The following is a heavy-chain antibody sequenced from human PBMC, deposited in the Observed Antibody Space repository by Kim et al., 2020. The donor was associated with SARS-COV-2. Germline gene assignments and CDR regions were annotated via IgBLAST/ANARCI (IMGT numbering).Heavy chain of an antibody. J-gene: IGHJ6*03. V-gene: IGHV4-59*01. Sequence: SETLSLTCTVSGGSISSYYWSWIRQPPGKGLEWIGYIYYSGSTNYNPSLKSRVTISVDTSKNQFSLKLSSVTAADTAVYYCARGTTVTTLGFFYYYYMDV. CDR1: GGSISSYY. CDR2: IYYSGST. CDR3: ARGTTVTTLGFFYYYYMDV. D-gene: IGHD4-4*01.